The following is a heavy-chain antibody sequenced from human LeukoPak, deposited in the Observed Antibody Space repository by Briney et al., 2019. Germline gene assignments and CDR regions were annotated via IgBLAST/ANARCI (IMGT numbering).Heavy chain of an antibody. CDR2: IDQGGSTK. Sequence: GGSLRLSCAASGFTFNTYWMIWVRQAPGKGLEWVANIDQGGSTKYYVDSLKGRCTISRDNAKNSLYLQMNSLRAEDTAVYYCVRDKGGRSGAIYYDAFDVWGQGTMVTVSS. CDR1: GFTFNTYW. J-gene: IGHJ3*01. CDR3: VRDKGGRSGAIYYDAFDV. D-gene: IGHD1-26*01. V-gene: IGHV3-7*01.